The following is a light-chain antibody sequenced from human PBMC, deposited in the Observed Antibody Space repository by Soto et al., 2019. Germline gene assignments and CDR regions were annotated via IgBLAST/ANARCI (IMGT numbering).Light chain of an antibody. V-gene: IGKV3-20*01. Sequence: TQSPSTLSASVGDRVTITCRASQSISSWLAWYQQKPGQAPRLLIFGASIRDTGLPDRFSGGGSGTDFTLTISRLEFEDSAVYYCQQYGSSPGTFGQGTKVDIK. CDR2: GAS. CDR3: QQYGSSPGT. J-gene: IGKJ1*01. CDR1: QSISSW.